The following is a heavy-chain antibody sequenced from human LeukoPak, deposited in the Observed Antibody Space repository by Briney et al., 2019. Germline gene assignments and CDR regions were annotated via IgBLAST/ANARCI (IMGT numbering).Heavy chain of an antibody. Sequence: SETLSLTCTVSGGSISSYYWSWIRQPPGKGLEWIGYIYYSGSTNYNPSLKSRVTISVDTSKNQFSLKLSSVTAADTAVYYCARGTTGYSSSWYGENDAFDIWGRGTMVTVSS. CDR3: ARGTTGYSSSWYGENDAFDI. CDR1: GGSISSYY. J-gene: IGHJ3*02. V-gene: IGHV4-59*01. D-gene: IGHD6-13*01. CDR2: IYYSGST.